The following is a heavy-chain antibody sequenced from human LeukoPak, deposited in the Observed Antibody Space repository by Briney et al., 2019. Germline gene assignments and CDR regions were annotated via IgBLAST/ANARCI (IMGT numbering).Heavy chain of an antibody. CDR2: IYAGNGNV. CDR1: GYTLSSYT. D-gene: IGHD2-15*01. Sequence: GASVKVSCKASGYTLSSYTLHWVRQAPGQRPEWMGCIYAGNGNVKYSQNFQGRVTITRDTSASTAYMELSSLRSEDTAVYYCVREVAIWGQGTLVTVSS. CDR3: VREVAI. V-gene: IGHV1-3*01. J-gene: IGHJ4*02.